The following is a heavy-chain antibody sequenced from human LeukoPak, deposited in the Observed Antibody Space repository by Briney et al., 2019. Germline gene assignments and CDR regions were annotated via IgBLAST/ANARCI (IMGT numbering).Heavy chain of an antibody. CDR3: AKGGSSSWYFDWLDP. Sequence: GGSLRLSCAASGFTFSSYSMNWVRQAPGKGLEWVSHITASGTAMFYADSVKGRFTISRDNAKNSLYLQMNSLRDEDTAVYYCAKGGSSSWYFDWLDPWGQGTLVTVSS. J-gene: IGHJ5*02. V-gene: IGHV3-48*02. D-gene: IGHD6-13*01. CDR1: GFTFSSYS. CDR2: ITASGTAM.